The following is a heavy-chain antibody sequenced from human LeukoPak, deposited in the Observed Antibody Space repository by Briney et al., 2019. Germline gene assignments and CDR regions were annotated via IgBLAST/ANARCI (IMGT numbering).Heavy chain of an antibody. D-gene: IGHD6-19*01. J-gene: IGHJ4*02. CDR1: GGSISSYY. CDR3: ARHSSGWYDGDFDY. Sequence: SETLSLTCTVSGGSISSYYWSWIRQPPGKGLEWIGYIYYSGSTNYNPSLKSRVTISVDTSKNQFSLKLSSVTAADTAVYYCARHSSGWYDGDFDYWGQGTLVTVSS. V-gene: IGHV4-59*08. CDR2: IYYSGST.